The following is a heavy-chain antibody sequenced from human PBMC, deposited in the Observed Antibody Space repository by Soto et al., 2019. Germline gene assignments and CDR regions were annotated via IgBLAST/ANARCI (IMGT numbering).Heavy chain of an antibody. Sequence: GGSLRLSCAASGFTFSSYAMSWVRQAPGKGLEWVSAISGSGGSTYYADSVKGRFTISRDNSKNTLYLQMNSLRAEDTAVYYCAKDRNQPRIQLWLPDAFDIWCQGPMVTLSS. CDR3: AKDRNQPRIQLWLPDAFDI. CDR1: GFTFSSYA. J-gene: IGHJ3*02. D-gene: IGHD5-18*01. CDR2: ISGSGGST. V-gene: IGHV3-23*01.